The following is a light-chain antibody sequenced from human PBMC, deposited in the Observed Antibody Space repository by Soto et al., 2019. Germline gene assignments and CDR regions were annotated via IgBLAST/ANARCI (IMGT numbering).Light chain of an antibody. J-gene: IGKJ3*01. CDR3: QQYNHSSFT. V-gene: IGKV1-5*01. CDR2: DAS. CDR1: KNISKW. Sequence: DVQMTQSPSTLSASVGDRVTITCRASKNISKWMAWYQQKPGRAPNLLIYDASSLQTGVPSRFSGSGSGTEFTLIINSLQSDDFASYHCQQYNHSSFTFGPGTKVDLK.